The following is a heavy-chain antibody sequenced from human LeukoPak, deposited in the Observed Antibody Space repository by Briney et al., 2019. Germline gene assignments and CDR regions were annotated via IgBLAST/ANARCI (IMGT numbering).Heavy chain of an antibody. D-gene: IGHD5-12*01. J-gene: IGHJ6*03. CDR1: GYTFTDYY. Sequence: ASVKVSCKASGYTFTDYYMHWVRQAPGQGLEWMGWINPYSGGTNYEQKFQGRVTMTRDTSISTAYMQLSRLRSDDTAVYYCAKDRYGDYEAPFHYYMDAWGRGTTVTVSS. V-gene: IGHV1-2*02. CDR2: INPYSGGT. CDR3: AKDRYGDYEAPFHYYMDA.